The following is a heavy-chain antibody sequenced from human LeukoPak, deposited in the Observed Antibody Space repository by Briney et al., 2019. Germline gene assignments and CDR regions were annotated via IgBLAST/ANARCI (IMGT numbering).Heavy chain of an antibody. V-gene: IGHV1-2*02. J-gene: IGHJ4*02. CDR2: ISPDSGAT. Sequence: ASVKVSCKASGYTFTGYYIHWVRQAPGQGLEWMGWISPDSGATNYAEKFRDTVIMTRDTSISTAYMELTRLRSDDTAVYFCARDLGSSSWYFDYWGQGTLVTVSS. CDR1: GYTFTGYY. D-gene: IGHD6-13*01. CDR3: ARDLGSSSWYFDY.